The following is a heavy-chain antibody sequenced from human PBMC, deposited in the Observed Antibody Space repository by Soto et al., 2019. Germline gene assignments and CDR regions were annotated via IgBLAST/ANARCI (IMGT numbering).Heavy chain of an antibody. Sequence: SETLSLTCTVSGGSIISYYCILIRHPPVKGLEWIVYIYYSGSTNYNPSLKSRVTISVDTSKNQFSLKLSSVTAADTAVYYCAGIREIYYYYYGMDVWSQGTTVTVSS. CDR1: GGSIISYY. D-gene: IGHD2-21*01. CDR3: AGIREIYYYYYGMDV. J-gene: IGHJ6*02. V-gene: IGHV4-59*01. CDR2: IYYSGST.